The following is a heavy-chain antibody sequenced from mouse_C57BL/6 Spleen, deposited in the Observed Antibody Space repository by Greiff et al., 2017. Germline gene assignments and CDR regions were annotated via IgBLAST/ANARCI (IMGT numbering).Heavy chain of an antibody. D-gene: IGHD1-1*01. CDR2: INPNYGTT. J-gene: IGHJ3*01. CDR3: ASPYYYGSSSFAY. V-gene: IGHV1-39*01. Sequence: EVQLQQSGPELVKPGASVKISCKASGYSFTDYNMNWVKQSNGKSLEWIGVINPNYGTTSYNQKFKGKATLTVDQSSSTAYVQRNSLTSEDSAVYYCASPYYYGSSSFAYWGQGTLVTVSA. CDR1: GYSFTDYN.